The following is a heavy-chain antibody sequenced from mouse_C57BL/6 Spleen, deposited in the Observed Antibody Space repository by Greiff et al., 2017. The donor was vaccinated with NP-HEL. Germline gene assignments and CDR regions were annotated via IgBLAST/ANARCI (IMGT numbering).Heavy chain of an antibody. CDR1: GYTFTDYN. D-gene: IGHD1-1*01. Sequence: VQLQQSGPELVKPGASVKMSCKASGYTFTDYNMHWVKQSHGKSLEWIGYINPNNGGTSYNQKFKGKATLTVNKSSSTAYMELRSLTSEDSAVYYCARSHYYGSWLFAYWGQGTLVTVSA. V-gene: IGHV1-22*01. CDR2: INPNNGGT. CDR3: ARSHYYGSWLFAY. J-gene: IGHJ3*01.